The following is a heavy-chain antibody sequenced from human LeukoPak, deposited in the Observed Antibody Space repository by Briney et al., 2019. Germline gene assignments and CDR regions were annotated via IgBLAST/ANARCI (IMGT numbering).Heavy chain of an antibody. CDR3: ARDGGSHRDFDS. CDR1: GASISSYY. Sequence: SETLSLTCTVSGASISSYYWRWIRQPPGKGLEWLGYISYSGTTDYNPSLKSRVTISADTSKNHFSLKLSSVTAADTALYYCARDGGSHRDFDSWGQGTLITVSS. V-gene: IGHV4-59*01. D-gene: IGHD1-26*01. CDR2: ISYSGTT. J-gene: IGHJ5*01.